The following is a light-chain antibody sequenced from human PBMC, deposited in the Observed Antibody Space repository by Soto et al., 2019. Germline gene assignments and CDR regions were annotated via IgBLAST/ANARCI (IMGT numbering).Light chain of an antibody. CDR1: QSVSTS. CDR2: GAT. J-gene: IGKJ5*01. V-gene: IGKV3-15*01. CDR3: QQYHHWSPIP. Sequence: EIMMTHSLPTLSVSTRESDTLSCRASQSVSTSLAWYHQKPVQAPRLLIYGATTRSTDIPARFSVSGSAAEFTLTICSLLSEDFAVHYCQQYHHWSPIPFGQGTRLEIK.